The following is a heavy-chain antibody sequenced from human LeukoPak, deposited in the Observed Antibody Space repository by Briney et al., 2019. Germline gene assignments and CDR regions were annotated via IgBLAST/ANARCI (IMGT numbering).Heavy chain of an antibody. CDR1: GFTFDDYA. Sequence: PGRSLRLSCAASGFTFDDYAMHWVRQAPGKGLEWVSGISWNSGSIGYADSVKGRFTIPRDNSKNTLYLQMNSLRAEDTAVYYCATHYCSSTSCYRSYWGQGTLVTVSS. J-gene: IGHJ4*02. D-gene: IGHD2-2*02. CDR3: ATHYCSSTSCYRSY. CDR2: ISWNSGSI. V-gene: IGHV3-9*01.